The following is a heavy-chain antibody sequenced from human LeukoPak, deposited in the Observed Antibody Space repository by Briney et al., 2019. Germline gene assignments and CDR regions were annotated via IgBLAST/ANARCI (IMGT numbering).Heavy chain of an antibody. D-gene: IGHD3-22*01. V-gene: IGHV1-18*01. CDR2: IRAYSANT. Sequence: ASVKLCRNTSGYTFSNYALHWVREPPAQGLEWMGCIRAYSANTNYAQKLQDRVTMTTHTPASTAYVELRSLRSDDAAVYYCARTTLQNYYYDRRAYYPGDYWGQRTLVPVSS. CDR1: GYTFSNYA. J-gene: IGHJ4*02. CDR3: ARTTLQNYYYDRRAYYPGDY.